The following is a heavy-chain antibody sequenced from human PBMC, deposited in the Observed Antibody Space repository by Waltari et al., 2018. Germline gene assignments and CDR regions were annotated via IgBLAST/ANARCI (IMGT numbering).Heavy chain of an antibody. Sequence: QVQLQESGPGLVKPSETLSLTCTVSGASISNYHWSWIRQPPGKGLGWIGYIYHTGSANYKPSLQSRLSRAVDTSKKQFSLMMRSVTAADTAVYYCARDQGWTVGRPSRFDSWGQGILVTVSS. D-gene: IGHD1-26*01. V-gene: IGHV4-59*01. CDR3: ARDQGWTVGRPSRFDS. J-gene: IGHJ5*01. CDR2: IYHTGSA. CDR1: GASISNYH.